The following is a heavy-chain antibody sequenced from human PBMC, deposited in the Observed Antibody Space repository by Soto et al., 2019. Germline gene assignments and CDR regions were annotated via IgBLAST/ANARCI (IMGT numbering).Heavy chain of an antibody. CDR3: AGDSQLWNTMVRGVITWFHAFDT. J-gene: IGHJ3*02. CDR2: INAGNGNT. V-gene: IGHV1-3*01. CDR1: GYTFTSYA. D-gene: IGHD3-10*01. Sequence: ASVKVSCKASGYTFTSYAMHWVRQAPGQRLEWMGWINAGNGNTKYSQKFQGRVTITRDTSASTAYMELSSLRSEDTAVYYCAGDSQLWNTMVRGVITWFHAFDTWGQGTMVTVSS.